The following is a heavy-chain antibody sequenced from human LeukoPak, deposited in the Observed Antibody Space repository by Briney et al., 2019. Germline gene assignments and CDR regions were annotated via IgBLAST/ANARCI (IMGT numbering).Heavy chain of an antibody. Sequence: GGPLRLSCAASGFTFGSYSMNWVRQAPGKGLEWVSSISSTSSYIYYADSVKGRFTISRDNAKDSLFLQLNSLRAEDTAMYYCARVEAVAGNWGGLDPWGQGTLVTVSS. CDR3: ARVEAVAGNWGGLDP. J-gene: IGHJ5*02. CDR2: ISSTSSYI. V-gene: IGHV3-21*01. CDR1: GFTFGSYS. D-gene: IGHD6-19*01.